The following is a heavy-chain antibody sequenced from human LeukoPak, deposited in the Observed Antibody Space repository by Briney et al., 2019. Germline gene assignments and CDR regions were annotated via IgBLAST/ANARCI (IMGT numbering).Heavy chain of an antibody. CDR3: AIPRGDPYYFDY. J-gene: IGHJ4*02. Sequence: ASVKVSCKASGYTFTSYGISWVRQAPGQGLEWMGWISAYNGNTNYAQKLQGRVTITADESTSTAYMELSSLRSEDTAVYYCAIPRGDPYYFDYWGQGTLVTVSS. CDR2: ISAYNGNT. V-gene: IGHV1-18*01. D-gene: IGHD3-16*01. CDR1: GYTFTSYG.